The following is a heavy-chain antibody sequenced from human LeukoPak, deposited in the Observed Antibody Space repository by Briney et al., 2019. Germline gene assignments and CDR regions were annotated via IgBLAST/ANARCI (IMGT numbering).Heavy chain of an antibody. D-gene: IGHD3-16*01. V-gene: IGHV1-2*02. J-gene: IGHJ2*01. CDR3: VPARLRGWYFDL. CDR2: INPNNGAT. Sequence: GASVKVSCKPSGYSFTGYYMHWVRQAPGQGLEWMGWINPNNGATNYAQKFQGRVTMTRDTSISTAYMELSRLGPDDTAVYYCVPARLRGWYFDLWGRGTLVTVSS. CDR1: GYSFTGYY.